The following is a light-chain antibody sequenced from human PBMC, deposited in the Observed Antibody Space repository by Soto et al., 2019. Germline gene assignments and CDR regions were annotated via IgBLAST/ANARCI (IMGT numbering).Light chain of an antibody. CDR3: QRYGSSPLIT. CDR1: QSVSSSY. CDR2: GAS. Sequence: EIVLTQSPGTLSLSPGERATLSCRASQSVSSSYLAWYQQKPGQAPRLLIYGASSRATGIPDRFSGSGSGTDFTLTISRLEPEDFAVYFCQRYGSSPLITFGQGTLEIK. J-gene: IGKJ5*01. V-gene: IGKV3-20*01.